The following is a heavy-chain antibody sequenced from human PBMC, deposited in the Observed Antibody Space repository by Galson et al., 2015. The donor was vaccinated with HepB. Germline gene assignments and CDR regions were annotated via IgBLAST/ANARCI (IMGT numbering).Heavy chain of an antibody. CDR2: ISGSGGST. D-gene: IGHD5-12*01. V-gene: IGHV3-23*01. J-gene: IGHJ2*01. CDR3: AKAGRGYDFGYWYFDL. CDR1: GFTFSSYA. Sequence: SLRLSCAASGFTFSSYATSWVRQAPGKGLEWVSAISGSGGSTYYADSVKGRFTISRNNSKNTLYLQMNSLRAEDTAVYYCAKAGRGYDFGYWYFDLWGRGTLVTVSS.